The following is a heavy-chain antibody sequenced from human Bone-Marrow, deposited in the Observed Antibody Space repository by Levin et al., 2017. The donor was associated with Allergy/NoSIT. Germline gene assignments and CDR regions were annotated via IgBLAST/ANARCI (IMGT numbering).Heavy chain of an antibody. CDR2: ISRTSNYK. CDR3: ARASDPGIVGATTTLHY. Sequence: PGGSLRLSCEGSGFNFNLYSLSWVRQTPGKGLEWVSSISRTSNYKYDADSVKGRFTISRDNAKNSLYLQMDTLRADETAVYYCARASDPGIVGATTTLHYWGQGTLVIVSS. CDR1: GFNFNLYS. V-gene: IGHV3-21*01. J-gene: IGHJ4*02. D-gene: IGHD1-26*01.